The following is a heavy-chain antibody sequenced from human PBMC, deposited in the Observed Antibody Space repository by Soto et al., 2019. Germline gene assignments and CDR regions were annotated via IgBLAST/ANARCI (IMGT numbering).Heavy chain of an antibody. CDR2: ISGSGGKS. Sequence: EVQLLESGGGLVQPGGSLRLSCAGSGFTFSTYAMSWVRQAPGKGLEWVSTISGSGGKSYYADSVKGRFTISRDNSKNTLYLQMNSLRAEDTAVYFCAKEKEESSGPWYYYGMDVWGQGTTVTVSS. D-gene: IGHD6-19*01. V-gene: IGHV3-23*01. CDR1: GFTFSTYA. CDR3: AKEKEESSGPWYYYGMDV. J-gene: IGHJ6*02.